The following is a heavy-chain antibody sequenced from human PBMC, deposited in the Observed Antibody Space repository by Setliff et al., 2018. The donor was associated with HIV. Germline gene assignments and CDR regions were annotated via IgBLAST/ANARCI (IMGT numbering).Heavy chain of an antibody. D-gene: IGHD6-13*01. Sequence: KPSETLSLTCTVSGGSINSRSYYWAWIRQPPGKGLEWVGTVYYSGSTYYNPSLKSRVTISVDTSENQFSLKLSSVTAADTAVYYCARDGYSSSWYVISGSFDYWGQGILVTVSS. V-gene: IGHV4-39*07. CDR3: ARDGYSSSWYVISGSFDY. CDR1: GGSINSRSYY. CDR2: VYYSGST. J-gene: IGHJ4*02.